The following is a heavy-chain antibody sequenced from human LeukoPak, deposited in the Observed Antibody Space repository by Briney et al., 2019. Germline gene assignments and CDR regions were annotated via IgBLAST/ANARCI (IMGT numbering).Heavy chain of an antibody. CDR3: ARETSYCSGGSCHYGMDV. Sequence: PGGSLTLSCAGSRFTFSRYHMNWVPQAPGKGREWVSSITSGGSYIYCQDSVKGRFTISRDNAKNSLYLQMNSLRGEDTAVYYCARETSYCSGGSCHYGMDVWGQGTTVTVPS. D-gene: IGHD2-15*01. CDR1: RFTFSRYH. J-gene: IGHJ6*02. CDR2: ITSGGSYI. V-gene: IGHV3-21*01.